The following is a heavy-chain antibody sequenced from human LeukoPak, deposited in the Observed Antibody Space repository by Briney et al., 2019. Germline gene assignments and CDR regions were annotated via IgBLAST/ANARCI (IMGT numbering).Heavy chain of an antibody. Sequence: GESLQISCKGSGYNFATYWIGGGRRLPGKGREGMGINYPGDSDTTYSPSFQGQVTMSADKSISTAYLQWSSLKASDTAMYYCARRVSSSGFDAFDVWGQGTMVTVSS. CDR1: GYNFATYW. CDR2: NYPGDSDT. J-gene: IGHJ3*01. D-gene: IGHD5-12*01. CDR3: ARRVSSSGFDAFDV. V-gene: IGHV5-51*01.